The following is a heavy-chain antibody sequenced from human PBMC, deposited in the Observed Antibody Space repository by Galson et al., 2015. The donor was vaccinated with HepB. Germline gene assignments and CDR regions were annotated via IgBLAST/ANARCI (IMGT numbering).Heavy chain of an antibody. J-gene: IGHJ4*02. CDR1: GFTVSEYN. D-gene: IGHD3-22*01. CDR2: ISSRGDTI. CDR3: ARDARRGGDNYEASGFFLYYFDF. Sequence: SLRLSCAASGFTVSEYNMNWVRQAPGKGLEWVSYISSRGDTIYYSDSVKGRFTISRDNAKNSLVLQLNTLRVEDMAVYYCARDARRGGDNYEASGFFLYYFDFWGQGTVVTVSS. V-gene: IGHV3-48*01.